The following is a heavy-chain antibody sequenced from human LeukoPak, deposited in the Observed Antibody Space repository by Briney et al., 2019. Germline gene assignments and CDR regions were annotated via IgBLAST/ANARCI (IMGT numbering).Heavy chain of an antibody. CDR2: INSDGRST. J-gene: IGHJ4*02. Sequence: TGGSLRLSCAASGFTFSSYWMHWVRQAPGKGLVWVSRINSDGRSTSYADSVKGRFTISRDNAKNTLYLQMNSLRAEDTAVYYCARVFRGDCSGTSCFDYWGQGTLVTVSS. V-gene: IGHV3-74*01. CDR3: ARVFRGDCSGTSCFDY. CDR1: GFTFSSYW. D-gene: IGHD2-2*01.